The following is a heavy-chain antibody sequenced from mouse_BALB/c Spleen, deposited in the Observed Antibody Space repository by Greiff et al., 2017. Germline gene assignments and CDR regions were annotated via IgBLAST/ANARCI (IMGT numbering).Heavy chain of an antibody. CDR2: IDPANGNT. CDR3: AFYYYGSGAWFAY. Sequence: EVQLQQSGAELVKPGASVKLSCTASGFNIKDTYMHWVKQRPEQGLEWIGRIDPANGNTKYDPKFQGKATITADTSSNTAYLQLSSLTSEDTAVYYCAFYYYGSGAWFAYWGQGTLVTVSA. CDR1: GFNIKDTY. D-gene: IGHD1-1*01. J-gene: IGHJ3*01. V-gene: IGHV14-3*02.